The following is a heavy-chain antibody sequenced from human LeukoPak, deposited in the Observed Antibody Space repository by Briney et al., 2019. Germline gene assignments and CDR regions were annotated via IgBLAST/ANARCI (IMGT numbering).Heavy chain of an antibody. CDR3: AADYGGTDDAFDI. D-gene: IGHD4-23*01. V-gene: IGHV3-23*01. CDR2: ISGSGGST. CDR1: GFTFSSYA. J-gene: IGHJ3*02. Sequence: GGSLRLSCAASGFTFSSYAMNWVRQAPGKGLEWVSGISGSGGSTYYADSVKGRFTISRDNSKNTLYLQMNSLRDEDTAVYYCAADYGGTDDAFDIWGQGTTVTVSS.